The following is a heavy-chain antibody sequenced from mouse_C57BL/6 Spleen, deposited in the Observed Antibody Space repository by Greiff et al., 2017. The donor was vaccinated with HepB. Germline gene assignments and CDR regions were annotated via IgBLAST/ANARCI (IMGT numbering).Heavy chain of an antibody. CDR2: IYPYNGGT. CDR3: ARDDFWYFDV. CDR1: GYTFTDYY. J-gene: IGHJ1*03. V-gene: IGHV1-19*01. D-gene: IGHD2-4*01. Sequence: EVQLQQSGPVLVKPGAPVKMSCKASGYTFTDYYMNWVKQSHGKSLEWIGVIYPYNGGTSYNQKIKGKGTLTVDKSSSTAYMELNSLTSEDSAVYYCARDDFWYFDVWGTGTTVTVSS.